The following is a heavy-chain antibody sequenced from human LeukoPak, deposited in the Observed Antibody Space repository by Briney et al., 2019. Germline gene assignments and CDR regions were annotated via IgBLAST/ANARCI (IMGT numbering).Heavy chain of an antibody. CDR1: GGSISSSSYY. D-gene: IGHD6-6*01. J-gene: IGHJ4*02. Sequence: PSETLSLTCAVSGGSISSSSYYWGWIRQLPGKGLQWIGSIYYSGSAFYNPSLKSRVTISVDTSKNQFSLKLSSVTAADTAVYYCARSARNFDYWGQGTLVTVSS. CDR2: IYYSGSA. CDR3: ARSARNFDY. V-gene: IGHV4-39*07.